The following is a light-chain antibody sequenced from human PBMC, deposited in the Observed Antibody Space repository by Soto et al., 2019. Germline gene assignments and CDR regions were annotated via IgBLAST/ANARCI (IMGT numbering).Light chain of an antibody. CDR3: QQRYNWPPLT. J-gene: IGKJ5*01. Sequence: EIVLTHSPATLSLSPGERATLSCRASQSISSALAWYQQKPGQAPRLLIYDASNRATGIPARFTGSGSGTDFTLTISSLEPEDFAVYFCQQRYNWPPLTFGQGTRLEIK. CDR1: QSISSA. V-gene: IGKV3-11*01. CDR2: DAS.